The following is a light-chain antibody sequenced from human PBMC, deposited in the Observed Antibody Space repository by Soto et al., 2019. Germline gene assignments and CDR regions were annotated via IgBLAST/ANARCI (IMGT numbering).Light chain of an antibody. CDR3: QQYYSYPRT. J-gene: IGKJ1*01. CDR1: QGISSY. V-gene: IGKV1-8*01. Sequence: AIRMTQSPSSLSASTGDRVTITCRASQGISSYLAWYQQKPGKAPKLLIYAASTLQSGVPSRFSGSGSGTDFTLTISCLQSEDFATYYCQQYYSYPRTFGQWPKVDIK. CDR2: AAS.